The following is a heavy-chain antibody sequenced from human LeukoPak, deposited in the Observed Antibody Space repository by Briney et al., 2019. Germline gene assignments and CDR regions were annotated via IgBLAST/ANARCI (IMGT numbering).Heavy chain of an antibody. CDR2: INWNGGST. D-gene: IGHD6-6*01. J-gene: IGHJ4*02. CDR3: ARGYDVAAPPDY. Sequence: GESLKISCAASGFTFDDYGMSWVRQAPGKGLEWVSGINWNGGSTGYADSVKGRFTISRDNAKNSLYLQMNSLRAEDTALYYCARGYDVAAPPDYWGQGTLVTVSS. V-gene: IGHV3-20*04. CDR1: GFTFDDYG.